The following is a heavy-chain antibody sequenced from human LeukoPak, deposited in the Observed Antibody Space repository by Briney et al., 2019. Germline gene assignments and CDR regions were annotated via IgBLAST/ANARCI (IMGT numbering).Heavy chain of an antibody. V-gene: IGHV4-34*01. CDR1: GGSFSGYY. CDR2: VNHSGST. J-gene: IGHJ6*03. Sequence: SETLSLTCAVYGGSFSGYYWSWIRQPPGKGLEWIGEVNHSGSTNYNPSLKSRVTISVDTSKNQFSLKLSSVTATDTAVHYCARVTGSFYYYYYMDVWGKGTTVTVSS. D-gene: IGHD3-10*01. CDR3: ARVTGSFYYYYYMDV.